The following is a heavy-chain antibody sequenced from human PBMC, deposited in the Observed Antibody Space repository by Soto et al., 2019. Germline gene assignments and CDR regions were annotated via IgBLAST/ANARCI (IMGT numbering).Heavy chain of an antibody. CDR2: IYSGGST. CDR3: AREGGHKDYIWGEFLRH. Sequence: VLLVESGGGLVQPGGSLRLSCAASGFTVSSNYMSWVRQAPGKGLEWVSVIYSGGSTYYADSVKGRFTISRDDSKNTLELQVNSLRAEDTAVDYCAREGGHKDYIWGEFLRHWGQGTLVTVSS. V-gene: IGHV3-66*01. CDR1: GFTVSSNY. J-gene: IGHJ4*02. D-gene: IGHD3-16*01.